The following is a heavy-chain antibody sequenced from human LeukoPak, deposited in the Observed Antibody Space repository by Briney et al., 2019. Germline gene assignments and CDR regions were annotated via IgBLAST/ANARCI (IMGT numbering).Heavy chain of an antibody. CDR2: INPNSGDA. D-gene: IGHD5-24*01. Sequence: ASLKVSCKASGYTFNDYYIHWVRQAPGQGLEWMGWINPNSGDANYAQKFQGRVTMTRDTSISTGYMELSSLRSEDTAVYYCARGRVEMATTRYDYWGQGTLVTVSS. V-gene: IGHV1-2*02. J-gene: IGHJ4*02. CDR3: ARGRVEMATTRYDY. CDR1: GYTFNDYY.